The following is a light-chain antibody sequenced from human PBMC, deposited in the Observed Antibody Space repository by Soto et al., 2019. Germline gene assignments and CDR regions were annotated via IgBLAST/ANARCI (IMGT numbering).Light chain of an antibody. Sequence: QSVLTQPPSASGTPGQRVTISCSGGSSNIESNYVYWYQQRPGTAPRLLIYRNNQRPSGVHDRFSGSKSGTSASLAISALRSEDEADYYCTVWDDSLRGRLFGGGTKLTVL. J-gene: IGLJ2*01. CDR1: SSNIESNY. CDR2: RNN. V-gene: IGLV1-47*01. CDR3: TVWDDSLRGRL.